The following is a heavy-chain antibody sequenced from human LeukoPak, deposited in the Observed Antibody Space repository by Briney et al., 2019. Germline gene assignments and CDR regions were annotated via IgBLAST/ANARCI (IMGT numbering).Heavy chain of an antibody. CDR1: GYTFTSYW. J-gene: IGHJ5*02. CDR2: IYPGDSDT. V-gene: IGHV5-51*03. Sequence: PGESLKISCKGSGYTFTSYWIGWVRQMPGKGLGWMGTIYPGDSDTRYSPSFQGHVTISADKSISTAYVQWSSLKTSDTGMYYCARRGYGSEWFDPWGQGTLVTVSS. CDR3: ARRGYGSEWFDP. D-gene: IGHD5-18*01.